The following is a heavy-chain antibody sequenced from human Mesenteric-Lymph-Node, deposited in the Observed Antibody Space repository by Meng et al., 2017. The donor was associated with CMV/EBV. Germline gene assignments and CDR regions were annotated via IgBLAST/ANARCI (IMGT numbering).Heavy chain of an antibody. V-gene: IGHV4-39*01. J-gene: IGHJ5*02. CDR3: ARPHYYGSGSSPWFDP. Sequence: QLQLQESGPGLLKPSETLSLTCTVSGGSISSSSYYWGWIRQPPGKGLEWIGSIYYSGSTYYNPSLKSRVTISVDTSKNQFSLKLSSVTAADTAVYYCARPHYYGSGSSPWFDPWGQGTLVTGSS. CDR1: GGSISSSSYY. D-gene: IGHD3-10*01. CDR2: IYYSGST.